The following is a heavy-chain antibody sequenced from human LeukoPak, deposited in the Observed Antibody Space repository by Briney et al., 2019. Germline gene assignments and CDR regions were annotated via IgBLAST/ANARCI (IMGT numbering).Heavy chain of an antibody. CDR3: ARGGLGELFVDY. V-gene: IGHV3-21*01. Sequence: GGSLRLSCAASGFTFSSYSMNWVRQAPGKGLEWVSSISSSSSYIYYADSVKGRFTISRDNAKNSLYLQMNSLRAEDTAVYYCARGGLGELFVDYWGQGTLVTVSS. D-gene: IGHD3-16*01. CDR1: GFTFSSYS. J-gene: IGHJ4*02. CDR2: ISSSSSYI.